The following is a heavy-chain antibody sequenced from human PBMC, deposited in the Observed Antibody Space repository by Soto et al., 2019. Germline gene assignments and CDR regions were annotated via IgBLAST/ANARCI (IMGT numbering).Heavy chain of an antibody. CDR1: GFTFSSYG. Sequence: HPGGSLRLSCAASGFTFSSYGMHWVRQAPGKGLEWVAVISYDGSNKYYADSVKGRFTISRDNSKNTLYLQMNSLRAEDTAVYYCAKASKKRIVGIAMVIGIPATGTFDYWGQGTLVTVSS. CDR3: AKASKKRIVGIAMVIGIPATGTFDY. CDR2: ISYDGSNK. V-gene: IGHV3-30*18. D-gene: IGHD5-18*01. J-gene: IGHJ4*02.